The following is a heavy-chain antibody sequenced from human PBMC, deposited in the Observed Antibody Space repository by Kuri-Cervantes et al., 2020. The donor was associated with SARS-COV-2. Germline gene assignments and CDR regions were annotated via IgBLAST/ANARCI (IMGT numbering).Heavy chain of an antibody. Sequence: GSLRLSCTVSGGSISSYYWSWIRQPPGKGLEWIGEINHSGNTNYNPSLKSRVTVSVDTSKNQFSLKLSSVTAADTAVYYCARRAAGTKGIDYWGQGTLVTVSS. CDR2: INHSGNT. V-gene: IGHV4-34*01. CDR3: ARRAAGTKGIDY. CDR1: GGSISSYY. D-gene: IGHD6-13*01. J-gene: IGHJ4*02.